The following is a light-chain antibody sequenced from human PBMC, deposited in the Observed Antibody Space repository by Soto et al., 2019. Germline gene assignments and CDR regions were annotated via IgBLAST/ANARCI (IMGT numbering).Light chain of an antibody. V-gene: IGLV2-14*01. CDR2: EVS. CDR1: SSDVGGYNY. J-gene: IGLJ3*02. CDR3: SSYIARSTWV. Sequence: QSALTQPASVSGSPGQSITISCTGTSSDVGGYNYVSWYQQHPGTSPKLMIYEVSNRPSGVSNRFSGSKSGNTASLIISGLQAEDEGDYYCSSYIARSTWVFGGGTKLTVL.